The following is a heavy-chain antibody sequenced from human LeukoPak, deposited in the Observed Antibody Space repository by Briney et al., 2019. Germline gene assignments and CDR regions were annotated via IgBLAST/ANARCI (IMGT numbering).Heavy chain of an antibody. Sequence: ASVKVSCKASGYTFTSYDINWVRQATGQGLEWMGWMNPNSGNTGYAQKFQGRVTMTRNTSINTPYLELSSLRSEDTAVYYCMGMYSSGWYGDAFDIWGQGTMVTVSS. D-gene: IGHD6-19*01. CDR3: MGMYSSGWYGDAFDI. V-gene: IGHV1-8*01. J-gene: IGHJ3*02. CDR1: GYTFTSYD. CDR2: MNPNSGNT.